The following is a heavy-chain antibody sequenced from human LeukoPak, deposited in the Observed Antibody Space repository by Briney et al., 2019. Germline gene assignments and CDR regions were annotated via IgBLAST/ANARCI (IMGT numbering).Heavy chain of an antibody. CDR2: ISDTGGST. CDR1: GFTLGSHD. V-gene: IGHV3-23*01. CDR3: AKDLERDYYDSSNAFDY. D-gene: IGHD3-22*01. J-gene: IGHJ4*02. Sequence: GGSLRLSCAASGFTLGSHDMSWVRQAPGKGLEWVSSISDTGGSTYYADSVKGRFTISRDNSKNTLYLQTNSLRAEDTAVYYCAKDLERDYYDSSNAFDYWGQGTLVTVSS.